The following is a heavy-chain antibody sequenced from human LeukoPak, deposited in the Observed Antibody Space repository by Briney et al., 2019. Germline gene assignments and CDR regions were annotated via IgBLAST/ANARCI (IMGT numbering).Heavy chain of an antibody. CDR2: TRNKANSYST. Sequence: GGSLRLSCAASGFTFSDHYMDWVRQAPGKGLEWVGRTRNKANSYSTEYAASVRGRFTISRDDSKRSLYLQMTSLKTEDTAVYYCTTEGVRYSYDAFDIWGQGTMVTVSS. J-gene: IGHJ3*02. D-gene: IGHD5-18*01. CDR3: TTEGVRYSYDAFDI. V-gene: IGHV3-72*01. CDR1: GFTFSDHY.